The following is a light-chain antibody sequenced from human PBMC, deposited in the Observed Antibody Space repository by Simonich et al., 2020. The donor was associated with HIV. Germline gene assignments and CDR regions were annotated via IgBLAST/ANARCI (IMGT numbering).Light chain of an antibody. Sequence: DIVMTQSPDSLAVSLGERATINCKSSQSVLYSSNNKNYLAWYQQKPEQPPKLLIYWASTRESGVPDRFSGSGSGTDFTLTISSLQAEDVAVYYCQQYYSTPDTFGQGTKLEIK. CDR3: QQYYSTPDT. CDR2: WAS. J-gene: IGKJ2*01. V-gene: IGKV4-1*01. CDR1: QSVLYSSNNKNY.